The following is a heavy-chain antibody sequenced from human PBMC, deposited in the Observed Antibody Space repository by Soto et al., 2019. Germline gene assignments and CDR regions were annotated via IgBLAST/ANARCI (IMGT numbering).Heavy chain of an antibody. V-gene: IGHV1-2*02. D-gene: IGHD4-4*01. Sequence: ASVKVSCKASGYPFSGSHIRWVRQAPGQGLEWMGWLNPYSGATNYAAKFQGRVTMTRDASISTSYMELNGLKSDDTAVYYCATARRGTVSLLADWGQGTLVTVSS. CDR3: ATARRGTVSLLAD. CDR1: GYPFSGSH. CDR2: LNPYSGAT. J-gene: IGHJ4*01.